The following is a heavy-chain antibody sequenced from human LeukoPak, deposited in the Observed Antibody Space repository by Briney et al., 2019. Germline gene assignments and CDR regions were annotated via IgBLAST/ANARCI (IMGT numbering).Heavy chain of an antibody. D-gene: IGHD1-26*01. CDR1: GGSFSGYY. J-gene: IGHJ4*02. V-gene: IGHV4-34*01. CDR2: INHSGST. Sequence: KPSETLSLTCAVYGGSFSGYYWSWIRQPPGKGLEWIGEINHSGSTNHSPSLKSRVTISVDTSKNQFSLKLRSVTAADTAVYYCARLIPTPLVGATNDYWGQGTLVTVSS. CDR3: ARLIPTPLVGATNDY.